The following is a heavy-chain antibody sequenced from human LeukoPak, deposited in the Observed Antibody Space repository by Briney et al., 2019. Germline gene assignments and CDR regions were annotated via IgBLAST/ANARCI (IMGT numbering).Heavy chain of an antibody. CDR2: ISGSGGST. CDR1: GFTFSSYA. J-gene: IGHJ5*02. CDR3: AKDRLLWFGELSQYNWFDP. V-gene: IGHV3-23*01. D-gene: IGHD3-10*01. Sequence: PGGSLRLSCAASGFTFSSYAMSWVRQAPGKGLEWVSAISGSGGSTYYADSVKGRFTISRDNSKTTLYLQMNSLRAEDTAVYYCAKDRLLWFGELSQYNWFDPWGQGTLVTVSS.